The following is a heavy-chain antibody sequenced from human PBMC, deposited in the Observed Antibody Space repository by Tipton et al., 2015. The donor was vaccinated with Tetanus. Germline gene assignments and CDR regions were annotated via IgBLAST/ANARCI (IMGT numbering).Heavy chain of an antibody. J-gene: IGHJ4*02. CDR1: GFTVSSNY. CDR3: AREPDNHGYSYGTFDY. D-gene: IGHD5-18*01. V-gene: IGHV3-48*01. Sequence: SLRLSCAASGFTVSSNYMSWVRQAPGKGLEWVSYISSSSSTIYYADSVKGRFTISRDNAKNSLYLQMNSLRAEDTAVYYCAREPDNHGYSYGTFDYWGQGTLVTVSS. CDR2: ISSSSSTI.